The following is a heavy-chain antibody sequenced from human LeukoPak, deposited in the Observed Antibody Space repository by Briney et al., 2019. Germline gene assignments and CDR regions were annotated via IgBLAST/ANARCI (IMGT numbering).Heavy chain of an antibody. Sequence: SETLSLTCTVSGGSISSYYWSWIRQPPGKGLEWIGYIYYSGSTNYNPSLKSRVTISVDTSKNQFSLKLSSVTAADTAVYYCAKYGDYGKGDDYFDYRGQGTLVTVSS. CDR3: AKYGDYGKGDDYFDY. V-gene: IGHV4-59*08. CDR2: IYYSGST. D-gene: IGHD4-17*01. CDR1: GGSISSYY. J-gene: IGHJ4*02.